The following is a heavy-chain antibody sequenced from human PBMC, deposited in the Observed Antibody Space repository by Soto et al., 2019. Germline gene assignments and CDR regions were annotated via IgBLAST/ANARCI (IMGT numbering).Heavy chain of an antibody. D-gene: IGHD6-19*01. Sequence: LSLTCTVSGGSISSYYWSWIRQPPGKGLEWIGYIYYSGSTNYNPSLKSRVTISVDTSKNQFSLKLSSVTAADTAVYYCARRGGSSGWYDWFDPWGQGTLVTVSS. V-gene: IGHV4-59*08. CDR3: ARRGGSSGWYDWFDP. CDR2: IYYSGST. CDR1: GGSISSYY. J-gene: IGHJ5*02.